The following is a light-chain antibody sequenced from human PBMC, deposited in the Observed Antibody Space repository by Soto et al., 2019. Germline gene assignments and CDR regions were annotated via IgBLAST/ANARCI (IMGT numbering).Light chain of an antibody. J-gene: IGLJ2*01. V-gene: IGLV2-14*01. CDR2: DVS. Sequence: QSVLTQPPSVSAAPGQKVTISCSGSSSNIGNNYVSWYQQLPGTAPKLMIYDVSNRPSGVSNRFSGSKSGNTASLTISGLQAEDEADYYCSSYTSSSTLDVVFGGGTKLTVL. CDR1: SSNIGNNY. CDR3: SSYTSSSTLDVV.